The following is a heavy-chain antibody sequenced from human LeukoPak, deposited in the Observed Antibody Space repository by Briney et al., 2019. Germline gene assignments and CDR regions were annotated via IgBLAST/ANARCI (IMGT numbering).Heavy chain of an antibody. D-gene: IGHD2-2*01. CDR2: ISSSSSYI. V-gene: IGHV3-21*01. CDR1: GFTFSSYS. CDR3: ARVLGYCSSTSCIGFDP. J-gene: IGHJ5*02. Sequence: GGSLRLSCAASGFTFSSYSMTWVRQAPGKGLEWVSSISSSSSYIYYADSVKGRFTISRDNAKNSLYLQMNSLRAEDTAVYYCARVLGYCSSTSCIGFDPWGQGTLVTVSS.